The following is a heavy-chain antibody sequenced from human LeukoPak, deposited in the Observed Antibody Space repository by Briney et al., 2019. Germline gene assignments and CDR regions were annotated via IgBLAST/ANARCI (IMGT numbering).Heavy chain of an antibody. V-gene: IGHV3-30*04. CDR1: GFTFSSYA. CDR3: ARDRDGSGSNPIGY. D-gene: IGHD3-10*01. Sequence: PGGSLRLSCAASGFTFSSYAMHWVRQAPGKGLERVAVISYDGSNKYYADSVKGRFTISRDNSKNTLYLQMNSLRAEDTAVYYCARDRDGSGSNPIGYWGQGTLVTVSS. J-gene: IGHJ4*02. CDR2: ISYDGSNK.